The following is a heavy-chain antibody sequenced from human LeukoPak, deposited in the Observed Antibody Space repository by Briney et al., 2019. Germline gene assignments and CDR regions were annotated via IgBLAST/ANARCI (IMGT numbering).Heavy chain of an antibody. CDR3: ARLSDSQNPFDY. CDR1: GFTFSSYA. CDR2: ISYDGSNK. V-gene: IGHV3-30*04. J-gene: IGHJ4*02. D-gene: IGHD3-16*02. Sequence: GGSLRLSCAASGFTFSSYAMHWVRQAPGKGLEWVAVISYDGSNKYYADSVKGRFTISRDNSKNTLYLQMNSLRAEDTAVYYCARLSDSQNPFDYWGQGTLVTVSS.